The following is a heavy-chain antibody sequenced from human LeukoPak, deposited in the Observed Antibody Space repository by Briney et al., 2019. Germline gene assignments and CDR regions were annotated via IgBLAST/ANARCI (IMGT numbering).Heavy chain of an antibody. V-gene: IGHV3-9*01. D-gene: IGHD6-19*01. CDR2: ISWNSGSI. J-gene: IGHJ5*02. Sequence: GGSLRLSCAASGFTFDDYAMHWVRQAPGKGLEWVSGISWNSGSIGYADSVKGRFTISRDNAKNSLYLQMNSLRAEDTALYYCAKDLYSSGWNWFDPWGQGTLVTVSS. CDR1: GFTFDDYA. CDR3: AKDLYSSGWNWFDP.